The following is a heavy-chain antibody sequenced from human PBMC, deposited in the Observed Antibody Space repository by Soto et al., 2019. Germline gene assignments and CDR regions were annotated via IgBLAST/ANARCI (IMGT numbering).Heavy chain of an antibody. D-gene: IGHD6-19*01. CDR3: AKNRVAGTDFYSDY. CDR1: GFTFSEYY. CDR2: SKNKANSYTT. J-gene: IGHJ4*02. V-gene: IGHV3-72*01. Sequence: GGSLRLSCAASGFTFSEYYMDWVRQSPGKGLEWNGRSKNKANSYTTEYIASVKGRFTTSRDDANKLLYLQMNSLRVEDTALYYCAKNRVAGTDFYSDYWGQGTQVTVSS.